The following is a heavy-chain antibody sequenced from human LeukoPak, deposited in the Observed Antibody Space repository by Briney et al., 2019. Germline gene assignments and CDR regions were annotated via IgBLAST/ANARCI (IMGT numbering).Heavy chain of an antibody. Sequence: SETLSLTCTVSGGSISSYYWSWIRQPAGKGLEWIGRIYTSGSTNYNPSLKSRVTMSVDTSKNQFSLKLSSVTAADTAVYYCARLLLWFGELSNWFDPWGQGTLVTVSS. CDR2: IYTSGST. V-gene: IGHV4-4*07. D-gene: IGHD3-10*01. CDR3: ARLLLWFGELSNWFDP. CDR1: GGSISSYY. J-gene: IGHJ5*02.